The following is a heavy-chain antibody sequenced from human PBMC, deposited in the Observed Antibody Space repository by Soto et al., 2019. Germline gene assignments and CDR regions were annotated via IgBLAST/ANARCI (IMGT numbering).Heavy chain of an antibody. CDR3: ARGGRNCSGGSCYRYFEY. Sequence: PSETLSLTCAVYGGSFSGYYWSWIRQPPGKGLEWIGEINHSGSTNSNPSLKSRVTISVDTSKNQFSLKLSSVTAADTAVYYCARGGRNCSGGSCYRYFEYWGQGTLVTVSS. D-gene: IGHD2-15*01. V-gene: IGHV4-34*01. CDR1: GGSFSGYY. CDR2: INHSGST. J-gene: IGHJ4*02.